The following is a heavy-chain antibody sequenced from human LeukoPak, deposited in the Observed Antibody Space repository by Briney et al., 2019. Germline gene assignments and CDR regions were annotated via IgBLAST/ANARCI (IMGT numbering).Heavy chain of an antibody. V-gene: IGHV5-51*01. CDR2: IYPSDSDT. CDR3: ARSPGGVVIVDHYYYMDV. CDR1: GYDFNNYW. J-gene: IGHJ6*03. Sequence: GESLKISCETSGYDFNNYWIGWVRQMPGKGLEWMGIIYPSDSDTRYSPSFQGQVTISADKSISTAYLQWSSLKASDTAIYYCARSPGGVVIVDHYYYMDVWGKGTTVTVSS. D-gene: IGHD3-22*01.